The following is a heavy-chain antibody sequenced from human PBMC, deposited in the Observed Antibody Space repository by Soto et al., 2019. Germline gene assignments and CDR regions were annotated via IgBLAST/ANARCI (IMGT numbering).Heavy chain of an antibody. Sequence: SETVSLTCTVSGGSISSYYWSWIRQPPGKGLEWIGYIYYSGSTNYNPSLKSRVTISVDTSKNQFSLKLSSVTAADTAVYYCARVRSIAARGGHYFDYWGQGTLVTVSS. V-gene: IGHV4-59*08. CDR2: IYYSGST. J-gene: IGHJ4*02. D-gene: IGHD6-6*01. CDR1: GGSISSYY. CDR3: ARVRSIAARGGHYFDY.